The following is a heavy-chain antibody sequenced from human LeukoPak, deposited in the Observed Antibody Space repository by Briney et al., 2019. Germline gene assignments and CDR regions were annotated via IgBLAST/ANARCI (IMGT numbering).Heavy chain of an antibody. CDR1: GYSFSNHW. V-gene: IGHV5-51*01. J-gene: IGHJ3*02. CDR3: ARVQNYYDSSGYHFYAFDI. D-gene: IGHD3-22*01. CDR2: IYPGDSNT. Sequence: GESLKISCKGSGYSFSNHWIGWVRQMPGKGLEWMGIIYPGDSNTRYSPSFQDQVTISADKSISTAYLQWSSLKASDTAMYYCARVQNYYDSSGYHFYAFDIWGQGTMVTVSS.